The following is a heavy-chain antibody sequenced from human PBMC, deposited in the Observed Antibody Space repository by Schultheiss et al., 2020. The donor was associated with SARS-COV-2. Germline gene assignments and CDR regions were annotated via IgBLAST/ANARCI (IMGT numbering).Heavy chain of an antibody. CDR3: ARLTTVTLGDAFDI. Sequence: SETLSLTCTVSGGSISSYYWSWIRQHPGKGLEWIGYIYYSGSTYYNPSLKSRITISVDTSKNQFSLKLSSVTAADTAVYYCARLTTVTLGDAFDIWGQGTMVTVSS. V-gene: IGHV4-59*06. J-gene: IGHJ3*02. D-gene: IGHD4-17*01. CDR2: IYYSGST. CDR1: GGSISSYY.